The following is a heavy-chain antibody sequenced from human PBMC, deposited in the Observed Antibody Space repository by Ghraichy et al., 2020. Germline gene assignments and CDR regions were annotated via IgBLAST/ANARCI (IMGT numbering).Heavy chain of an antibody. CDR2: MNPNSGNT. J-gene: IGHJ4*02. V-gene: IGHV1-8*01. CDR3: ARGQLTYYYDSSPLGY. CDR1: GYTFTSYD. Sequence: ASVKVSCKASGYTFTSYDINWVRQATGQGLEWMGWMNPNSGNTGYAQKFQGRVTMTRNTSISTAYMELSSLRSEDTAVYYCARGQLTYYYDSSPLGYWGQGTLVTVSS. D-gene: IGHD3-22*01.